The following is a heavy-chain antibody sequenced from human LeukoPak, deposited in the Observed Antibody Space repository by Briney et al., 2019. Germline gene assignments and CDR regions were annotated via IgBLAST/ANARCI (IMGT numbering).Heavy chain of an antibody. CDR2: ISGSGGST. CDR3: ARVAGQTTSSH. V-gene: IGHV3-23*01. Sequence: GGSLRLSCAASGFTFSSYAMSWVRQAPGKGLEWVSAISGSGGSTYYADSVKGRFTISRDNAKNSLYLQMNSLRAEDTAVYYCARVAGQTTSSHWGQGTLVTVSS. CDR1: GFTFSSYA. D-gene: IGHD6-19*01. J-gene: IGHJ4*02.